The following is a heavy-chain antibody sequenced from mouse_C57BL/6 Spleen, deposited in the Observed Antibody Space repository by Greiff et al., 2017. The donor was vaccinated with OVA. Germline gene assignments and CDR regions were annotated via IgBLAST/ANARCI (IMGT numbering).Heavy chain of an antibody. Sequence: QVQLQQSGPELVKPGASVKISCKASGYAFSSSWMNWVKQRPGKGLEWIGRIYPGDGDTNYNGKFKGKATLTADKSSSTAYMQLSSLTSEDSAVYFCATDHYYAMDYWGQGTSVTVSS. V-gene: IGHV1-82*01. CDR3: ATDHYYAMDY. J-gene: IGHJ4*01. CDR2: IYPGDGDT. CDR1: GYAFSSSW.